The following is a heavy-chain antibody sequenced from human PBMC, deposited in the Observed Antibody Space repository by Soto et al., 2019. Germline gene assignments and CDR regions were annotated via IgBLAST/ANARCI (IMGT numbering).Heavy chain of an antibody. V-gene: IGHV1-3*01. CDR3: ARDTGDGTFDF. Sequence: ALVKVSCKASGYTFSSYSMHWVRQAPGQRLEWMGWINAGYGNTKSSQKFQDRVTISRDTSASTAYMELTSLRSEDTAVYYCARDTGDGTFDFWGQGTLVTVSS. D-gene: IGHD7-27*01. CDR2: INAGYGNT. J-gene: IGHJ4*02. CDR1: GYTFSSYS.